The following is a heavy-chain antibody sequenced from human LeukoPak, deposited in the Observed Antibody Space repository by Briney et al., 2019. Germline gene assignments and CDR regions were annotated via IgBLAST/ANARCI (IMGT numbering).Heavy chain of an antibody. V-gene: IGHV3-30*02. CDR1: GLTLSSYA. D-gene: IGHD4-17*01. CDR3: AKEMNDYVDYFYMDV. J-gene: IGHJ6*04. CDR2: IRYDGTKK. Sequence: GGSLRLSCAASGLTLSSYAMHWVRQAPGKGLDWVAFIRYDGTKKYCADSVKGRFTVSRDNSKNTLYLQMNSLRAEDTAVYYCAKEMNDYVDYFYMDVWGKGTTVTVSS.